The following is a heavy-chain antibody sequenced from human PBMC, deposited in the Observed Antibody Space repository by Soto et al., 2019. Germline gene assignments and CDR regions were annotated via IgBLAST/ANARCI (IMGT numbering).Heavy chain of an antibody. CDR1: GYSVSDGYY. V-gene: IGHV4-38-2*02. Sequence: SETLSLTCTVSGYSVSDGYYWGWIRQAPGKGLEWMGSIFHTGNTFYNPSLESRLNMPVDTSKNQFSLNLRSVTAADTAVYYCAKAXGMGVTLPVLVLDAFEIWGRGAKVTVSS. D-gene: IGHD2-15*01. J-gene: IGHJ3*02. CDR3: AKAXGMGVTLPVLVLDAFEI. CDR2: IFHTGNT.